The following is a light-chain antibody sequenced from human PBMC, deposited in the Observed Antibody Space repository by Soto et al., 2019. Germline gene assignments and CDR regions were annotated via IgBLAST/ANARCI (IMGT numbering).Light chain of an antibody. CDR2: ATS. V-gene: IGKV3-15*01. Sequence: EIVMTQSPATLSVSPGERATLSCRASHRVSSYLAWYQQKPGQAPRLLIFATSTRATGIPARFSGSGSGTEFTLTISSLQSEDFAVYYCQQYNNWPLRTFGQGTKVDI. CDR3: QQYNNWPLRT. J-gene: IGKJ1*01. CDR1: HRVSSY.